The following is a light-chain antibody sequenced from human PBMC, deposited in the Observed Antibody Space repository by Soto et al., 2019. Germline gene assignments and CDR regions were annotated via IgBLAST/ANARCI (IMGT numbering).Light chain of an antibody. J-gene: IGKJ1*01. CDR1: QTISSNY. V-gene: IGKV3-20*01. Sequence: EIVLTQSPGTLSLSPGERATLSCRATQTISSNYLAWYRQKPGQAPKLLIRGASTRATGIPDRFSGSGSGTDFTLTISRLEPEDFAVYYCQLYGSSPKTFGQGTKVEF. CDR2: GAS. CDR3: QLYGSSPKT.